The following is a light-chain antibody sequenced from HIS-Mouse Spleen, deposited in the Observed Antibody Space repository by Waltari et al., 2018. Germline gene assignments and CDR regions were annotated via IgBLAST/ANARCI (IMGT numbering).Light chain of an antibody. CDR1: QAISSY. V-gene: IGKV1-9*01. J-gene: IGKJ1*01. CDR3: QQLNSYPPT. Sequence: DIQLTQSPSFLSASGGDRVTITCRASQAISSYLAWYQQKPGKAPKLLIYAASTLKSVVPSRFSGSGSGTEFNLTISSLQPEDFATYYCQQLNSYPPTFGPGTKVAIK. CDR2: AAS.